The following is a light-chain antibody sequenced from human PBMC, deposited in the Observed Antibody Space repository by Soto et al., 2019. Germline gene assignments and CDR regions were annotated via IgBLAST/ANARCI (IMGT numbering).Light chain of an antibody. Sequence: EIVLTQSPATLSVSPGERATLSCRASQGVSCNLAWYQQKPGQAPRLLIYDASTRATVIPVRFSGSGSGTEFTLTISSLQSEDFAVYYCQQYNNWPRTFGQGTKVEIK. V-gene: IGKV3-15*01. CDR1: QGVSCN. J-gene: IGKJ1*01. CDR2: DAS. CDR3: QQYNNWPRT.